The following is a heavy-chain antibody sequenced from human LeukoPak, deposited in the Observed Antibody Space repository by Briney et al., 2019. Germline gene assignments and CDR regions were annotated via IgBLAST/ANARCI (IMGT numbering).Heavy chain of an antibody. D-gene: IGHD3-22*01. V-gene: IGHV3-30*04. CDR1: GFTFSRYE. Sequence: PGGSLRLSCAASGFTFSRYELNWVRQAPGKGLEWVAVTSYDGSNKHYADSVKGRFTISRDNSKIALYLQMNSLRAEDTAVYFCAKDYGPYYSDGNGHYPGHWGQGTLVTVSS. J-gene: IGHJ4*02. CDR3: AKDYGPYYSDGNGHYPGH. CDR2: TSYDGSNK.